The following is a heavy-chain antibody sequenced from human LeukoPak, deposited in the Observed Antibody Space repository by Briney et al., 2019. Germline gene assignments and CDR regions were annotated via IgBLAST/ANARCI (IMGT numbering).Heavy chain of an antibody. CDR3: ARVTTIYGSGSYLHY. V-gene: IGHV1-18*01. CDR2: ISAYNGNT. CDR1: GGTFSSYA. Sequence: GASVKVSCKASGGTFSSYAISWVRQAPGQGLEWMGWISAYNGNTNYAQKLQGRVTMTTDTSTSTAYMELRSLRSDDTAVYYCARVTTIYGSGSYLHYWGQGTLVTVSS. D-gene: IGHD3-10*01. J-gene: IGHJ4*02.